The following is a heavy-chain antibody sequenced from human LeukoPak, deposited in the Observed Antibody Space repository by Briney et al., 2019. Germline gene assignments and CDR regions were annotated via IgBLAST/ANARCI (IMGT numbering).Heavy chain of an antibody. D-gene: IGHD3-10*01. Sequence: ASVKVSCKASGYTFTNYAISWMRQAPGQGLEWMGWISGYNDNTNYAQKVQGRVTMTTDTSTSTAYMELRSLRSDDTAVYYCARGGLWFGENPYGDWGQGTLVTVSS. CDR2: ISGYNDNT. CDR1: GYTFTNYA. CDR3: ARGGLWFGENPYGD. V-gene: IGHV1-18*01. J-gene: IGHJ4*02.